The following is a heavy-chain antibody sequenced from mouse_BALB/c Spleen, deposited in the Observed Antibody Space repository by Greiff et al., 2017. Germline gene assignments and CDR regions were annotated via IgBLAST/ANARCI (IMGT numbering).Heavy chain of an antibody. CDR2: ISYSGST. CDR1: GYSITSDYA. CDR3: ARGLLRPYYAMDY. D-gene: IGHD1-2*01. V-gene: IGHV3-2*02. J-gene: IGHJ4*01. Sequence: EVQLQESGPGLVKPSQSLSLTCTVTGYSITSDYAWNWIRQFPGNKLEWMGYISYSGSTSYNPSLKSRISITRDTSKNQFFLQLNSVTTEDTATYYCARGLLRPYYAMDYWGQGTSVTVSS.